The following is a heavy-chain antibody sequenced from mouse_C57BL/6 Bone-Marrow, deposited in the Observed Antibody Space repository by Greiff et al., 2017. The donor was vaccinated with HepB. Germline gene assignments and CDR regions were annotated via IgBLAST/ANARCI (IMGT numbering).Heavy chain of an antibody. Sequence: QVQLKQSGPGLVQPSQSLSITCTVSGFSLTSYGVHWVRQSPGNGLEWLGVIWRGGSTDYNAAFMSRLSITKNNSKSQVFFKMNSLQADDTAIYYCAKKTYYYGSSYDYYAMDYWGQGTSVTVSS. CDR1: GFSLTSYG. CDR2: IWRGGST. V-gene: IGHV2-5*01. D-gene: IGHD1-1*01. CDR3: AKKTYYYGSSYDYYAMDY. J-gene: IGHJ4*01.